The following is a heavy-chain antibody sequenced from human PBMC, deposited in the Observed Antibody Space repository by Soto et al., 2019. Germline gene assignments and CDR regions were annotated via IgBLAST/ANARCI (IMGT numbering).Heavy chain of an antibody. CDR1: GGSIISYY. D-gene: IGHD1-1*01. V-gene: IGHV4-59*01. J-gene: IGHJ4*02. CDR2: IYYSGST. Sequence: PSETQSLTCTVSGGSIISYYWSWVRQPPGKGLEWIGYIYYSGSTNYNPSLKSRVTISVDTSKNQFSLKLSSVTAADTAVYYCARLPGRWGTPHWGQGTLVTVSS. CDR3: ARLPGRWGTPH.